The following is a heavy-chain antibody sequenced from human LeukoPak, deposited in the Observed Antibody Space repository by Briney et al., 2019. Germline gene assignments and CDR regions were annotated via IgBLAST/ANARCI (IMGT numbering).Heavy chain of an antibody. CDR3: ARGQYYGSGSYHNWFDP. Sequence: ASVKVSCKASGYTFTSYDINWVRQATRQGLEWMGWMSPNSGNTGYAQKFQGRVTMTRNTSISTAYMKLSSLRSEDTAVYYCARGQYYGSGSYHNWFDPWGQGTLVTVSS. CDR1: GYTFTSYD. D-gene: IGHD3-10*01. CDR2: MSPNSGNT. J-gene: IGHJ5*02. V-gene: IGHV1-8*01.